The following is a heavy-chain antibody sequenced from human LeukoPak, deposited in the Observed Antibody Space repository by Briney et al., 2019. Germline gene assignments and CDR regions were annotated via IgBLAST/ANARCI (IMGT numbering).Heavy chain of an antibody. D-gene: IGHD7-27*01. V-gene: IGHV3-30*18. J-gene: IGHJ4*02. Sequence: GGSLRLSCAASGFTFSSYGMHWVRQAPGKGLEWVAVISYDGSNKYYADSVKGRFTISRDNSKNTLYLQMNSLRAEDTAVYYCAKERRVANWGYFDYWGQGTLVTVSS. CDR2: ISYDGSNK. CDR1: GFTFSSYG. CDR3: AKERRVANWGYFDY.